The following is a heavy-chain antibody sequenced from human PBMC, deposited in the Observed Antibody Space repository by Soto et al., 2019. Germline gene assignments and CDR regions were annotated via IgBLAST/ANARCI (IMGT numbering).Heavy chain of an antibody. CDR3: AKDFRVGYDWTHD. J-gene: IGHJ4*02. D-gene: IGHD5-12*01. CDR2: IRGSGGPT. CDR1: GFIFSNYA. V-gene: IGHV3-23*01. Sequence: DVQLLESGGDLVQPGGSLRLYCAASGFIFSNYAMSWVRQAPGKGLEWVSLIRGSGGPTNYADSVKGRFTVSRDNSKNILLLQMNSLRVEDTAVYYCAKDFRVGYDWTHDWGQGTLVTVSS.